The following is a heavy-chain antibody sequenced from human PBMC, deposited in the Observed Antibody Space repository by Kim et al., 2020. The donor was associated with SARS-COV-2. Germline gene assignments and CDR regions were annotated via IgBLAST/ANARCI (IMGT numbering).Heavy chain of an antibody. CDR3: ARHLGVVVLGIAVAAPGGMDV. D-gene: IGHD6-19*01. V-gene: IGHV4-39*01. CDR1: GGSISSSSYY. CDR2: IYNSGTH. Sequence: SETLSLTCTVSGGSISSSSYYWGWIRHPPGKGLECIGIIYNSGTHYYTPSLKRRVTISEDTSKNQFPLQLSSVTAADTAVYYCARHLGVVVLGIAVAAPGGMDVWGPGTT. J-gene: IGHJ6*01.